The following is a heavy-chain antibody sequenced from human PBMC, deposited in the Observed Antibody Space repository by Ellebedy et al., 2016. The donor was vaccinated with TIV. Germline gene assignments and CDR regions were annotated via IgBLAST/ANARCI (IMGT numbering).Heavy chain of an antibody. D-gene: IGHD3-22*01. Sequence: PGGSLRLSCAASGFMFSQLYMRWVRQAPGKGLEWVATIKQDGSEKFYVDSVKGRFTISRDNAKNSLYLQMNNLRAEDTALYYCARDMLYYDTSGYYYFDYWGQGTVVTVSS. CDR3: ARDMLYYDTSGYYYFDY. V-gene: IGHV3-7*03. J-gene: IGHJ4*02. CDR1: GFMFSQLY. CDR2: IKQDGSEK.